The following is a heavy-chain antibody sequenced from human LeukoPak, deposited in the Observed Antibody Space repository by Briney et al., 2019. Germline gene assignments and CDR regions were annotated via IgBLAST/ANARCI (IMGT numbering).Heavy chain of an antibody. V-gene: IGHV3-48*01. CDR2: ISTTSSAT. J-gene: IGHJ4*02. CDR1: GYRFGGCS. CDR3: ARGFNVWYDFDY. D-gene: IGHD2-15*01. Sequence: GVSLRLLCAASGYRFGGCSMIWVRQARGKGLEWISYISTTSSATYYAASVKGRFTISRHNAKNSLYMQRNSVRAEDTSVYDCARGFNVWYDFDYWGQGTLVTVSS.